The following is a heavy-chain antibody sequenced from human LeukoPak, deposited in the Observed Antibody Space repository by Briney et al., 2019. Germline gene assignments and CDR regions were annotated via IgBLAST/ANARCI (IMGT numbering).Heavy chain of an antibody. CDR1: GGSISSTNW. Sequence: SGTLSLTCAVSGGSISSTNWWSWVRQPPGKGLEWIGEIYHSGSTNYNPSLKGRVTISVDKSKNQFSLKLSSVTAADTAVYYCARRPSGSGWIDYWGQGTLVTVSS. J-gene: IGHJ4*02. CDR2: IYHSGST. D-gene: IGHD6-19*01. CDR3: ARRPSGSGWIDY. V-gene: IGHV4-4*02.